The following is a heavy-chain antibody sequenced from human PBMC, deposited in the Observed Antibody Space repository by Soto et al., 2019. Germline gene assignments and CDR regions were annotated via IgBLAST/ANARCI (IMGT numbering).Heavy chain of an antibody. V-gene: IGHV3-23*01. CDR1: GFTFSSSA. Sequence: EVQILESGGGLVQPGGSLRLSCAASGFTFSSSAMNWVRQAPGKGLEWVSGISGSDGRTYYADSVKGRFTISRDNSKNTLYLDINSLRAEDTAVYYCAKSLDINWKNWFDPWGQGTLVTVSS. CDR2: ISGSDGRT. J-gene: IGHJ5*02. CDR3: AKSLDINWKNWFDP. D-gene: IGHD1-1*01.